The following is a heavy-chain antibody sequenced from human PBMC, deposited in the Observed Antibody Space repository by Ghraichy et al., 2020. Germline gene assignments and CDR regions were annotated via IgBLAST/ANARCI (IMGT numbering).Heavy chain of an antibody. V-gene: IGHV3-13*01. J-gene: IGHJ4*02. D-gene: IGHD6-19*01. CDR3: ARGSGYSSGWYDLDYFDY. CDR2: IGTAGDT. CDR1: GFTFSSYD. Sequence: GGSLRLSCAASGFTFSSYDMHWVRQATGKGLEWVSAIGTAGDTYYPGSVKGRFTISRENAKNSLYLQMNSLRAGDTAVYYCARGSGYSSGWYDLDYFDYWGQGTLVTVSS.